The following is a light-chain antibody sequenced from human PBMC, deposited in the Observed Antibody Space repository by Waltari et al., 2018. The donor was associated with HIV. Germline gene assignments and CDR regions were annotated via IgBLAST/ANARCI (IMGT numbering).Light chain of an antibody. CDR3: QQYNNWPRT. V-gene: IGKV3-15*01. Sequence: EIVMTQSPVTLSLSPVERATFSCRASQSISGNLAWYQQKPGQAPRLLIYGASTRATGIPARFSGSGSGTEFTLTISSLQSEDFAVYYCQQYNNWPRTFGQGTKLEIK. J-gene: IGKJ2*01. CDR1: QSISGN. CDR2: GAS.